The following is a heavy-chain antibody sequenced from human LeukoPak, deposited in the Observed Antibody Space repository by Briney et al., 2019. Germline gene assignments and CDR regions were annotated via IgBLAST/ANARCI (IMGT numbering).Heavy chain of an antibody. CDR3: ARDRYYDFWSGYYSYYYYYGMDV. CDR1: GFTFSSYS. D-gene: IGHD3-3*01. V-gene: IGHV3-21*01. J-gene: IGHJ6*02. Sequence: PGGSLRLSCAASGFTFSSYSMNWVRRAPGKGLEWVSSISSSSSYIYYADSVKGRFTISRDSAKNSLYLQMNSLRAEDTAVYYCARDRYYDFWSGYYSYYYYYGMDVWGQGTTVTVSS. CDR2: ISSSSSYI.